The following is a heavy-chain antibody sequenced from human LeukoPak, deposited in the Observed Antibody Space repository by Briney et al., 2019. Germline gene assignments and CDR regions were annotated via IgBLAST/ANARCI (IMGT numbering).Heavy chain of an antibody. CDR1: GFTFSSYG. CDR2: IRYDGSKK. J-gene: IGHJ6*03. Sequence: GGSLRLSCAASGFTFSSYGMHWARQAPGKGLEWVAFIRYDGSKKYYVDSVKGRFTISRDNSKNSLYLQMNSLRAEDTALYYCARVYELREEDYYYYYMDVWGKGTTVTVSS. D-gene: IGHD5/OR15-5a*01. CDR3: ARVYELREEDYYYYYMDV. V-gene: IGHV3-30*02.